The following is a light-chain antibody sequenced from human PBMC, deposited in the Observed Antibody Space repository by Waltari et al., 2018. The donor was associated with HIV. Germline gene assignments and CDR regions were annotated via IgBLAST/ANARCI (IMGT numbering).Light chain of an antibody. V-gene: IGLV2-8*01. CDR2: EVS. CDR1: TSDVGGYNS. Sequence: QSALIQPPSASASPGQSVTISCTGTTSDVGGYNSFSWYQQHPGKAPKLMIDEVSKWPSGVPDRFSASKSGKTASLTVSGLQAEDEAEYYCSSYAGNHNHVFGSGTKLTVL. CDR3: SSYAGNHNHV. J-gene: IGLJ1*01.